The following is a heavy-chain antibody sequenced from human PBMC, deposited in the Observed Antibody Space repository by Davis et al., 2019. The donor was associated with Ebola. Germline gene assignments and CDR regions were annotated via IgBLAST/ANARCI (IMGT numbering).Heavy chain of an antibody. CDR1: GASISSGDYY. Sequence: SETLSLTCTVSGASISSGDYYWTWVRQPPGKGLEWIGYIYYNGNAYDNPSLKSRLTMSIDTSKNHFSLNLTSVTAADTAVYYCARVQYYYGSGWLDPWGQGTLVTVSS. CDR3: ARVQYYYGSGWLDP. CDR2: IYYNGNA. J-gene: IGHJ5*02. V-gene: IGHV4-30-4*08. D-gene: IGHD3-10*01.